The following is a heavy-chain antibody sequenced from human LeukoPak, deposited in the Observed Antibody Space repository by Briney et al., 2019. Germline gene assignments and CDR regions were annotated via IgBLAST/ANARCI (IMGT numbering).Heavy chain of an antibody. Sequence: GSLRLSCAASGFTFSSSVMIWVRQPPGKGLDWVAVISYDGSNKAYPDSVKGRFTISRDNSQNTLYLQMNSLRAEDTAVYYCAKGLDEGYCSGGSCSRNVFDYWGQGTLVTVSS. CDR1: GFTFSSSV. V-gene: IGHV3-30*14. D-gene: IGHD2-15*01. J-gene: IGHJ4*02. CDR2: ISYDGSNK. CDR3: AKGLDEGYCSGGSCSRNVFDY.